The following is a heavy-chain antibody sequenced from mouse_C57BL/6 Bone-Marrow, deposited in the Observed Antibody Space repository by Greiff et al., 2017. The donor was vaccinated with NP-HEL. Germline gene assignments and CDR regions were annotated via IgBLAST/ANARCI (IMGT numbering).Heavy chain of an antibody. V-gene: IGHV7-1*01. CDR2: SRNKANDYTT. J-gene: IGHJ4*01. Sequence: EVQGVESGGGLVQSGRSLRLSCATSGFTFSDFYMEWVRQAPGKGLEWIAASRNKANDYTTEYSASVKGRFIVSRDTSQSILYLQMNALRAEDTAIYYCARGDGYYAMDYWGQGTSGTVSS. CDR1: GFTFSDFY. CDR3: ARGDGYYAMDY.